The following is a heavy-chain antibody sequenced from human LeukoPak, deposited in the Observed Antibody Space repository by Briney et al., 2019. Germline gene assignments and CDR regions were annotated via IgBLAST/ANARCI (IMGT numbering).Heavy chain of an antibody. V-gene: IGHV3-30*18. CDR2: ISYDGSNK. D-gene: IGHD3-10*01. Sequence: GGSLRLSCAASGFTFSSYGMHWVCQAPGKGLEWVAVISYDGSNKYYADSVKGRFTISRDNSKNTLYLQMNSLRAEDTAVYYCAKDGSGSYYLHYGMDVWGQGTTVTVSS. CDR3: AKDGSGSYYLHYGMDV. J-gene: IGHJ6*02. CDR1: GFTFSSYG.